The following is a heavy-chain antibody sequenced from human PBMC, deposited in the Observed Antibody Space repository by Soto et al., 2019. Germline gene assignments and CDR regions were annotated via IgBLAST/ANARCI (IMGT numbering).Heavy chain of an antibody. CDR1: GFTFSSYS. CDR2: ISSSSTI. D-gene: IGHD6-13*01. Sequence: GGSLRLSCAASGFTFSSYSMNWVRQAPGKGLEWVSYISSSSTIYYADSVKGRFTISRDNAKDTLYLQMNSLRAEDTAVYYCAKDIYSSSWYNPWFDPWGQGTLVTVSS. J-gene: IGHJ5*02. CDR3: AKDIYSSSWYNPWFDP. V-gene: IGHV3-48*01.